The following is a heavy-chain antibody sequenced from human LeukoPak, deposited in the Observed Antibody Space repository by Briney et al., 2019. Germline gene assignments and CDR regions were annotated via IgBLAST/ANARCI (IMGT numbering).Heavy chain of an antibody. Sequence: ASVKVSCKASGYIFTNYAIHWVRQAPGQRLEWMGWINAGNGNTKYSQKFQGRVSITRDTSANTVYMELSSLRSEDTAVYYCAREGHASGNYFNDWFDPWGQGTLVTVSS. CDR3: AREGHASGNYFNDWFDP. V-gene: IGHV1-3*01. CDR2: INAGNGNT. CDR1: GYIFTNYA. J-gene: IGHJ5*02. D-gene: IGHD3-10*01.